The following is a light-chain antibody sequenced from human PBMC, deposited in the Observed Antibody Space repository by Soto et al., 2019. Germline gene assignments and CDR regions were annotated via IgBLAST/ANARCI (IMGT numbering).Light chain of an antibody. Sequence: QSALTQPASVSGSPGQSITISCTGTSSDVGGYNYVSWYQQHPGKAPKLIIYEVSNRPSGVSNRFAGSKSGNTASLTVSGLQPEDEADYSCRSYSSFTPLWVFGGGPKVTVL. CDR1: SSDVGGYNY. CDR2: EVS. CDR3: RSYSSFTPLWV. V-gene: IGLV2-14*01. J-gene: IGLJ3*02.